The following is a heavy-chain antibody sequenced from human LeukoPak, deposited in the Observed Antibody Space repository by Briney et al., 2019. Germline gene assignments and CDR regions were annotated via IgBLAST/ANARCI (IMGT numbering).Heavy chain of an antibody. CDR2: ISYDGSNK. V-gene: IGHV3-30*18. CDR3: AKDWRDCRGGSCQYFDY. D-gene: IGHD2-15*01. Sequence: GRSLRLSCAASGFTFSSYGMHWVRQAPGKGLEWVAVISYDGSNKYYADSVKGRFTIPRDNSKNTLYLQMNSLRAEDTAVYYCAKDWRDCRGGSCQYFDYWGQGTLVTVSS. J-gene: IGHJ4*02. CDR1: GFTFSSYG.